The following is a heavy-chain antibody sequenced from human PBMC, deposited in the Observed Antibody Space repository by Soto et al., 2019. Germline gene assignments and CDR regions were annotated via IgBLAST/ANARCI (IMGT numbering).Heavy chain of an antibody. CDR1: GGSISSYY. D-gene: IGHD3-22*01. CDR3: ARVDYDSSGAIDY. V-gene: IGHV4-59*01. J-gene: IGHJ4*02. CDR2: IYYSGST. Sequence: SETLSLTCTVSGGSISSYYWSWIRQPPGKGLEWIGYIYYSGSTNYNPSLKSRVTISVDTSKNQFSLKLSSVTAVDTAVYYCARVDYDSSGAIDYWGQGTLVTISS.